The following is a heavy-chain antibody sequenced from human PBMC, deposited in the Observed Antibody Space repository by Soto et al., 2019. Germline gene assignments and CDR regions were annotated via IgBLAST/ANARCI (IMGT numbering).Heavy chain of an antibody. CDR3: AIVLLELSP. J-gene: IGHJ5*02. Sequence: QVDLVPSGAEVKQPGASVKVSCKASGYSFTNYCIAWVRQAPGQRLEWMGWIGSDNGKPNYAENVQGRVTMTTDISTSTAYMKLMKLRSDATAMYYCAIVLLELSPWGKGTLVIVSS. CDR2: IGSDNGKP. V-gene: IGHV1-18*04. D-gene: IGHD1-7*01. CDR1: GYSFTNYC.